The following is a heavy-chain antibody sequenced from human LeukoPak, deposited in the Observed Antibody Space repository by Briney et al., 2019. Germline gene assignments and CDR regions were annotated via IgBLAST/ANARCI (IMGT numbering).Heavy chain of an antibody. Sequence: GESLKISCKGSGYSFTSYWIGWVRQMPGKGLEWMGITYPGDSDTRYSPSFQGQVTISADKSISTAYLQWSSLKASDTAMYYCARQESGGARPEGAFDIWGQGTMVTVSS. V-gene: IGHV5-51*01. CDR2: TYPGDSDT. J-gene: IGHJ3*02. D-gene: IGHD6-6*01. CDR1: GYSFTSYW. CDR3: ARQESGGARPEGAFDI.